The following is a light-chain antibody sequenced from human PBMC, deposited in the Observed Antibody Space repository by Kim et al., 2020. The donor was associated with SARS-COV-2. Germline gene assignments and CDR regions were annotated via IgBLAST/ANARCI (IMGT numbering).Light chain of an antibody. CDR1: SGHSNYF. CDR3: ETWDSNIQV. J-gene: IGLJ3*02. Sequence: QLVLTQSSSASASLGSSVKLTCTLSSGHSNYFIAWHQQQPGKTPRFLMKVEGSGSYNKGGGVPDRFSGSRSGADRYLIISNLHSEDEADYYCETWDSNIQVFGGGTQLTVL. V-gene: IGLV4-60*03. CDR2: VEGSGSY.